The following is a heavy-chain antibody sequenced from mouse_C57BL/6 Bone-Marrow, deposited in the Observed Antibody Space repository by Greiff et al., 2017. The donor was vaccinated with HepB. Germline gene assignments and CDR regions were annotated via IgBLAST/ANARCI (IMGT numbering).Heavy chain of an antibody. Sequence: QVQLQQSGAELVKPGASVKMSCKASGYTFTTYPIEWMKQNHGKSLEWIGNFHPYNDDTKYNEKFKGKATLTLEKSSSTVYLELSRLTSDDSAVYYCARRAIYYDYDGGLFDYWGQGTTLTVSS. D-gene: IGHD2-4*01. V-gene: IGHV1-47*01. CDR3: ARRAIYYDYDGGLFDY. CDR1: GYTFTTYP. J-gene: IGHJ2*01. CDR2: FHPYNDDT.